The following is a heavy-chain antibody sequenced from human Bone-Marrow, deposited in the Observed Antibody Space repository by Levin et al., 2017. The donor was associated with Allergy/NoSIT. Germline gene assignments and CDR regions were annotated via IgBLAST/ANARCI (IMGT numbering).Heavy chain of an antibody. V-gene: IGHV3-9*01. J-gene: IGHJ2*01. CDR1: GFTFDDNA. CDR2: ISWDSANI. Sequence: QSGGSLRLSCAASGFTFDDNAMHWVRQAPGKGLEWVSGISWDSANIAYADSVKGRFTISRDNPKKSLYLQMNSLRAEDTALYYCAKDISTTPGRYFDLWGRGTLVTVSS. D-gene: IGHD1-1*01. CDR3: AKDISTTPGRYFDL.